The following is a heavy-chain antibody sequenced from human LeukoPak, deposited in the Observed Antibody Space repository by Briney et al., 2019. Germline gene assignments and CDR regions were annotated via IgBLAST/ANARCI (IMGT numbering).Heavy chain of an antibody. J-gene: IGHJ4*02. CDR2: IKSNNDGGTT. D-gene: IGHD2-21*01. CDR3: TPVMVEDRGF. CDR1: GFIFNKAW. Sequence: GGSLRLSCAASGFIFNKAWMNWVRQAPGKGPEWVGRIKSNNDGGTTDYASPVEGRFIISRDDSKNTIYLQMNRLIIDDTAIYYCTPVMVEDRGFWGQGTLVTISS. V-gene: IGHV3-15*01.